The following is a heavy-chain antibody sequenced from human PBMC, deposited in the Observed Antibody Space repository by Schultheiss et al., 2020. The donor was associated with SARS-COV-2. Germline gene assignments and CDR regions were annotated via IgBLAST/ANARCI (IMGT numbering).Heavy chain of an antibody. J-gene: IGHJ6*03. CDR2: INSDGSST. CDR1: GFTFSSYW. Sequence: GESLRLSCAASGFTFSSYWMHWVRQAPGKGLVWVSRINSDGSSTSYADSVKGRFTISRDNAKNTLYLQMNSLRAEDTAVYYCARGEVWSGYYRYYYYYYMDVWGKGTTVTVSS. D-gene: IGHD3-3*01. V-gene: IGHV3-74*01. CDR3: ARGEVWSGYYRYYYYYYMDV.